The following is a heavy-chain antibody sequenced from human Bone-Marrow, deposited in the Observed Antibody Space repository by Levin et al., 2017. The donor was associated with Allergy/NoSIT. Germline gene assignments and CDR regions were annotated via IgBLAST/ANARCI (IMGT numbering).Heavy chain of an antibody. Sequence: GGSLRLSCAASGFPFTTYAVNWVRQAPGKGLEWVSAISGSGTTYFADSVTGRFTISRDNSKNTLYLQMNSLRAEDTAVYYCAKDLYSVPGASDYWGQGTLVTVSS. V-gene: IGHV3-23*01. CDR2: ISGSGTT. J-gene: IGHJ4*02. CDR1: GFPFTTYA. CDR3: AKDLYSVPGASDY. D-gene: IGHD6-19*01.